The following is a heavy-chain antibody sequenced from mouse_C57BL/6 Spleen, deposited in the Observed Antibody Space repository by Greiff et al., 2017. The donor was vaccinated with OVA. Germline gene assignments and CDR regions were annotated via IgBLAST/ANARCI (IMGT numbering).Heavy chain of an antibody. D-gene: IGHD1-1*01. CDR1: GYTFTDYE. CDR3: TRTSSYYYYAMDY. CDR2: IDPETGGT. J-gene: IGHJ4*01. V-gene: IGHV1-15*01. Sequence: VQLQQSGAELVRPGASVTLSCKASGYTFTDYEMHWVKQTPVHGLEWIGAIDPETGGTAYNQKFKGKAILTADKSSSTAYMELRSLTSEDSAVYYCTRTSSYYYYAMDYWGQGTSVTVSS.